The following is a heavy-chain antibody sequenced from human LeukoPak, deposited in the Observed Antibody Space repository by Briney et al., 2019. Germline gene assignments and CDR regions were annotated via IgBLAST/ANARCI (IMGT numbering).Heavy chain of an antibody. D-gene: IGHD5-18*01. CDR1: GDSISSSSYY. Sequence: PSETLSLTCTVSGDSISSSSYYWAWIRQPPGKGLEWIGSIYYTGRTYYNPSLKSRVTISVDTSKNQFSLKLSSVTAADTAVYYCASSDTAITFDYWGQGTLVTVSS. CDR2: IYYTGRT. V-gene: IGHV4-39*01. CDR3: ASSDTAITFDY. J-gene: IGHJ4*02.